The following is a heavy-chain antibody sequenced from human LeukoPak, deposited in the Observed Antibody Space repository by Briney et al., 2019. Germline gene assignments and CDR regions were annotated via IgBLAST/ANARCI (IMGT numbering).Heavy chain of an antibody. Sequence: PGGSLRLSCAASGFTFSSYAMHWVRQAPGKGLEWVAVISYDGSNKYYADSVKGRFTISRDNAKNSVYLQMNSLRAEDTAVYYCARDTRGPFDYWGQGTLVTVSS. CDR2: ISYDGSNK. CDR3: ARDTRGPFDY. CDR1: GFTFSSYA. V-gene: IGHV3-30-3*01. D-gene: IGHD3-10*01. J-gene: IGHJ4*02.